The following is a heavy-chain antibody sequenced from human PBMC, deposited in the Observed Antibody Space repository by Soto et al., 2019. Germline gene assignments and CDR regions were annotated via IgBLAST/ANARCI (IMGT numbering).Heavy chain of an antibody. D-gene: IGHD5-12*01. V-gene: IGHV3-33*01. CDR2: IWYDGSYK. Sequence: HPXGCLRVSTAASRFTFSSYWMHWVRQAPGKGLEWVAVIWYDGSYKYYADSVKGRFTISRDNSKNTLYLQVSSLRAEDTAVYYCARDGVEMATIGRPPGDWGQGTPVTVSS. CDR1: RFTFSSYW. J-gene: IGHJ4*02. CDR3: ARDGVEMATIGRPPGD.